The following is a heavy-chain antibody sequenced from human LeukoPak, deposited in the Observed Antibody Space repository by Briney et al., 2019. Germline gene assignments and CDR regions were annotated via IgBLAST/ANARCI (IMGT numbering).Heavy chain of an antibody. CDR3: ARGGGGSDPKLLWFGELFPPAPSDYYYYGMDV. J-gene: IGHJ6*02. D-gene: IGHD3-10*01. CDR1: GYTFTSYG. Sequence: ASVKVSCKASGYTFTSYGISGGRQAPGQGLEWGGWISAYNGNTNYAQKLQGRVTMTTDTSTSTAYMELRSLRSDDTAVYYCARGGGGSDPKLLWFGELFPPAPSDYYYYGMDVWGQGTTVTVSS. CDR2: ISAYNGNT. V-gene: IGHV1-18*01.